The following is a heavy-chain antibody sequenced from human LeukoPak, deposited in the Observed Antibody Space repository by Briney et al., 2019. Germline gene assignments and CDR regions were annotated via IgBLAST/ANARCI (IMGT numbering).Heavy chain of an antibody. D-gene: IGHD1-26*01. CDR1: GGSISSYY. CDR3: ARQVQWELLPWFDP. Sequence: KASETLSLTCSVSGGSISSYYGSCVRQPPGKGLELIGYISYTVSTNYNPSLKARVTISVDTSKNHFSLKWSAVTAAYTPLYYVARQVQWELLPWFDPWGQGSLVTASS. J-gene: IGHJ5*02. V-gene: IGHV4-59*08. CDR2: ISYTVST.